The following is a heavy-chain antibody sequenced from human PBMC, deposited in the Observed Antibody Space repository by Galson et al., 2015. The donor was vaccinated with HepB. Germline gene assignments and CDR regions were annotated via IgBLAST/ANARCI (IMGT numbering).Heavy chain of an antibody. CDR3: ARVRVVPAATHYYYYYYMDV. Sequence: SVKVSCKASGGTFSSYAISWVRQAPGQGLEWMGGIIPIFGTANYAQKFQGRVTITADESTSTAYMELSSLRSEDTAVYYCARVRVVPAATHYYYYYYMDVWGKGNPGHRLL. CDR1: GGTFSSYA. J-gene: IGHJ6*03. D-gene: IGHD2-2*01. V-gene: IGHV1-69*13. CDR2: IIPIFGTA.